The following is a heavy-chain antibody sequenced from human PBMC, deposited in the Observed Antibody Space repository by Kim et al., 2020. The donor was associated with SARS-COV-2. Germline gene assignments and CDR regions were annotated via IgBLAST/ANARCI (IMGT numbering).Heavy chain of an antibody. J-gene: IGHJ3*02. CDR1: GGSISSSNW. V-gene: IGHV4-4*02. Sequence: SETLSLTCAVSGGSISSSNWWSWVRQPPGKGLEWSGEIYHSGSTNYNPSLKSRVTISVDKSKNQFSLKLSSVTAADTAVYYCAGVSLWFGELAFDNWGQGTMVTVSS. CDR2: IYHSGST. CDR3: AGVSLWFGELAFDN. D-gene: IGHD3-10*01.